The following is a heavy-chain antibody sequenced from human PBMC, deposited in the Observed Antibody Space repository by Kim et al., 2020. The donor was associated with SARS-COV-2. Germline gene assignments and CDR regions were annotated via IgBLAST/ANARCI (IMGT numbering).Heavy chain of an antibody. CDR2: ISSSGSTI. CDR1: GFTFSSYE. J-gene: IGHJ2*01. CDR3: ARDKGGITMVRGAGYFDL. V-gene: IGHV3-48*03. D-gene: IGHD3-10*01. Sequence: GGSLRLSCAASGFTFSSYEMNWVRQAPGKGLEWVSYISSSGSTIYYADSVKGRFTISRDNAKNSLYLQMNSLRAEDTAVYYCARDKGGITMVRGAGYFDLWGRGTLVTVSS.